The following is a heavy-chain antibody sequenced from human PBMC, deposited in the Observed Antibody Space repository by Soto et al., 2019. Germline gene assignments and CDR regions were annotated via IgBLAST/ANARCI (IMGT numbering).Heavy chain of an antibody. CDR3: AKDESLGGFDI. CDR1: GFTFSSYA. V-gene: IGHV3-23*01. Sequence: GGSLRLSCAASGFTFSSYAMSWVRQAPGKGLEWVSAVSGSGGSTYYADSVKGRFTISRDNSKNTLYLQMNSLRAEDMAVYYCAKDESLGGFDIWGQGTMVTVSS. D-gene: IGHD3-16*01. CDR2: VSGSGGST. J-gene: IGHJ3*02.